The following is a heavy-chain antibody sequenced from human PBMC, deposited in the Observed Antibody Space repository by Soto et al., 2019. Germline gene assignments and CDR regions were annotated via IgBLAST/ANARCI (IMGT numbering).Heavy chain of an antibody. CDR1: EFTFSTYC. J-gene: IGHJ6*03. V-gene: IGHV3-48*01. CDR3: ARDLSRLRGYMDV. D-gene: IGHD3-10*01. CDR2: ISAGSSTI. Sequence: EVQLEESGGGLVQPGGSLRLSCAASEFTFSTYCMNWVRQAPGKGLEWVSYISAGSSTIYYADSVKGRFTISRDNAKNSLYLQMNSLTAEDTAVYYCARDLSRLRGYMDVWGKGTTVTVSS.